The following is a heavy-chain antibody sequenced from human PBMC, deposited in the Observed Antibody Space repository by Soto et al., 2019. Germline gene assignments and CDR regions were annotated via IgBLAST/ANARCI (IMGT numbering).Heavy chain of an antibody. Sequence: SETLSLTCTVSGGSISSYYGSWIRQPPGKGLEWMGEIYHSVSTNYNPSLKSRVTISVDTSKNQFSLKLTSVTAADTAVYYCARLVSGTSDYWGQGTLVTVSS. V-gene: IGHV4-34*01. D-gene: IGHD1-26*01. CDR1: GGSISSYY. CDR2: IYHSVST. CDR3: ARLVSGTSDY. J-gene: IGHJ4*02.